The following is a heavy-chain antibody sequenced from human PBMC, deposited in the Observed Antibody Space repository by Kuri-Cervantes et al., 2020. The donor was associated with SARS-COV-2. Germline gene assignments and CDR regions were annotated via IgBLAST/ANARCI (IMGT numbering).Heavy chain of an antibody. CDR2: IIPLFGTT. V-gene: IGHV1-69*06. CDR1: GGTFSSYA. Sequence: SVKVSCKASGGTFSSYAVTWVRQSPGQGLEWMGRIIPLFGTTIYAEKFRGRVTITADKSTNTAYMELSSLRSEDTAVYYCARPYCTTSTCYDGTFDSWGQGTLVTVSS. CDR3: ARPYCTTSTCYDGTFDS. D-gene: IGHD2-2*01. J-gene: IGHJ4*02.